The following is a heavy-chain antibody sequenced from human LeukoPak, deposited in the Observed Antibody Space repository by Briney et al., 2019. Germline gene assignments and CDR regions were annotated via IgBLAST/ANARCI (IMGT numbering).Heavy chain of an antibody. V-gene: IGHV4-4*07. CDR3: AREERYCSSTSCPLDY. CDR1: GGSISSYY. Sequence: SETLSLTCTVSGGSISSYYWSWIRQPAGKGLEWIGRIYTSGSTNYNPSLKSRVTMSVDTSKNQFSLKLSSVTAADTAVYYCAREERYCSSTSCPLDYWGQGTLVTVSS. D-gene: IGHD2-2*01. CDR2: IYTSGST. J-gene: IGHJ4*02.